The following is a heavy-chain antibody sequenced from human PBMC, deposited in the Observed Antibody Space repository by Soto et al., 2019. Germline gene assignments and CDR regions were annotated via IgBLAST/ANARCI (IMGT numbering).Heavy chain of an antibody. CDR3: ARNTLTLDHSRGWYGD. CDR1: GYSFISYG. Sequence: QVQLVQSGGEVKQPGASVKVSCKASGYSFISYGISWVGQAPGQGLEWMGWSSGYNGSTKYAQKPQGRVTMTTATSPRTVSMEQRSRRSDDTAVYYWARNTLTLDHSRGWYGDWGQGTLVTVSS. D-gene: IGHD6-19*01. J-gene: IGHJ4*02. CDR2: SSGYNGST. V-gene: IGHV1-18*04.